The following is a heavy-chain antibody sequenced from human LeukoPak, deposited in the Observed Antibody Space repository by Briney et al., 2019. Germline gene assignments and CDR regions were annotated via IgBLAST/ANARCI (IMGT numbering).Heavy chain of an antibody. CDR2: IYYSGST. V-gene: IGHV4-31*03. J-gene: IGHJ5*02. Sequence: SETLSLTCTASGGSISSGGYYWSWIRQHPGKGLEWIGYIYYSGSTYYNPSLKSRVTISVDTSKNQFSLKLSSVTAADTAVYYCARDRHPNSSGYFARYNWFDPWGQGTLVTVSS. CDR1: GGSISSGGYY. D-gene: IGHD3-22*01. CDR3: ARDRHPNSSGYFARYNWFDP.